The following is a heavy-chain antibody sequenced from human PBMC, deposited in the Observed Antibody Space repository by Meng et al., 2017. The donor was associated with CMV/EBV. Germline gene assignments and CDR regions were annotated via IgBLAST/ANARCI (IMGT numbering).Heavy chain of an antibody. V-gene: IGHV1-46*01. CDR1: GYTFTSYY. CDR3: AGAPRSSSPGPYYYYYGMDV. Sequence: ASVKVSCKASGYTFTSYYMHWVRQAPGQGLEWMGIINPSGGSTSYAQKFQGRVTMTRDTSTSTVYMELSSLRSEDTAVYYCAGAPRSSSPGPYYYYYGMDVWGQGTTVTVSS. CDR2: INPSGGST. J-gene: IGHJ6*02. D-gene: IGHD6-13*01.